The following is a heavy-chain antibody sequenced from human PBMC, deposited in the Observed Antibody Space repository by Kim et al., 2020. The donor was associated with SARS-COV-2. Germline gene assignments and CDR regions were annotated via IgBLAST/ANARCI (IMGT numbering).Heavy chain of an antibody. D-gene: IGHD6-19*01. J-gene: IGHJ4*02. Sequence: GGSLRLSCAASGFTFSSYEMNWVRQAPGKGLEWLSYISRSGANIDYADSVNGRFTMSRDNTKNSLSLQMDSLSVDDTAIYYCAREQTTSGFDYWGQGTLV. V-gene: IGHV3-48*03. CDR3: AREQTTSGFDY. CDR2: ISRSGANI. CDR1: GFTFSSYE.